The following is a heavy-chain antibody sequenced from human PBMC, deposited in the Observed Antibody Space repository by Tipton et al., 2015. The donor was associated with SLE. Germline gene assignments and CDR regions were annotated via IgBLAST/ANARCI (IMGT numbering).Heavy chain of an antibody. J-gene: IGHJ5*02. Sequence: TLSLTCTVSGGSISISSHFWGWIRQPPEKGLEWIGSIYYSESTYYNPSLKSRVTISVDTSKNQFSLKLSSVTAADTAVYYCARRLAWQLGVVGWFDPWGQGTLVTVSS. V-gene: IGHV4-39*01. D-gene: IGHD6-6*01. CDR1: GGSISISSHF. CDR2: IYYSEST. CDR3: ARRLAWQLGVVGWFDP.